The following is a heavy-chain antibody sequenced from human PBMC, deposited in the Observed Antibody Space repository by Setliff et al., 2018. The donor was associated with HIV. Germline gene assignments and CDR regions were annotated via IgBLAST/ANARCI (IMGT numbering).Heavy chain of an antibody. V-gene: IGHV1-69*05. CDR3: ARGVPAAILFTNWFDP. CDR1: GDTLSLHP. CDR2: IIPAFGTA. J-gene: IGHJ5*02. D-gene: IGHD2-2*01. Sequence: SVKVSCKASGDTLSLHPISWVRQAPGRGLDWMGGIIPAFGTANYAQKFQGRVTITTDESASTAYMELSSLRSEDTAVYYCARGVPAAILFTNWFDPWGQGTLVTVS.